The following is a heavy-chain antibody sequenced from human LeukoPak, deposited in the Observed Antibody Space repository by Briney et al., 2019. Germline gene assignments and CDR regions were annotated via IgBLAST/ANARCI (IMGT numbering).Heavy chain of an antibody. CDR3: ARVPPWYYGMDV. J-gene: IGHJ6*02. V-gene: IGHV1-2*02. Sequence: EASVKVSCKASGYTFTGYYMHWVRQVPGQGLEWMGWINPNSGGTNYAQKFQGRVTMTRDTSISTAYMELSRLRSDDTAVYYCARVPPWYYGMDVWGQGTTVTVSS. CDR2: INPNSGGT. CDR1: GYTFTGYY.